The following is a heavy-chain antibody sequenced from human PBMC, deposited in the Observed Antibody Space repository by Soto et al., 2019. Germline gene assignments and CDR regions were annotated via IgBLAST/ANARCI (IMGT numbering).Heavy chain of an antibody. J-gene: IGHJ4*02. V-gene: IGHV4-31*03. Sequence: QVQLQESGPGLVQPSQTLSLTCSVSGDSIRSGDYYWSWVRQRPGKGLDWIGYIYYRGSTYYNPSLQSRVTLSIVTSESQFSLKLTSVTAADTAIYYCARVLRGVHYFDFWGQGILVTVSS. CDR2: IYYRGST. CDR3: ARVLRGVHYFDF. CDR1: GDSIRSGDYY. D-gene: IGHD3-10*01.